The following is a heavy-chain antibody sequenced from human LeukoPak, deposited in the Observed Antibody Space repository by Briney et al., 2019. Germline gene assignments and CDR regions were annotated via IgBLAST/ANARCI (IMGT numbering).Heavy chain of an antibody. Sequence: PSQTLSLTCTVSGGSISSGSYYWSWIRQPAGKGVEWIGRIYTSGSTNYNPSLKSRVTISVDTSKNQFSLKLSSVTAADTAVYYCARVGSSSWYNYYYYYMDVWGKGTTVTVSS. D-gene: IGHD6-13*01. V-gene: IGHV4-61*02. CDR1: GGSISSGSYY. CDR2: IYTSGST. J-gene: IGHJ6*03. CDR3: ARVGSSSWYNYYYYYMDV.